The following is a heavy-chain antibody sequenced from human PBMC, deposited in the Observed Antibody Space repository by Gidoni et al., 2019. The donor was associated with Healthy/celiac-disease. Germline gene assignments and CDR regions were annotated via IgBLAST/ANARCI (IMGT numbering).Heavy chain of an antibody. D-gene: IGHD6-13*01. CDR2: ISGSGGST. J-gene: IGHJ4*02. CDR1: GFPFSRYA. Sequence: EVQLLESGGGLVQPGGSLRLSCAASGFPFSRYAMSWVRQAPGKGLGWVSAISGSGGSTYYADSVKGRFTISRDNSKNTLYLQMNSLRAEDTAVYYCAKDQQLVQFLAGPEVDYWGQGTLVTVSS. V-gene: IGHV3-23*01. CDR3: AKDQQLVQFLAGPEVDY.